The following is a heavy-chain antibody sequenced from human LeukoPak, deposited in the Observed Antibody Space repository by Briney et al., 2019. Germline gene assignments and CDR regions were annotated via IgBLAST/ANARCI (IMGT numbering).Heavy chain of an antibody. V-gene: IGHV3-53*01. CDR1: GLTVSSNY. CDR2: IYSGGST. D-gene: IGHD2/OR15-2a*01. CDR3: ARTRLIATYFDY. Sequence: PGGSLRLSCAASGLTVSSNYMSWVRQAPGKGLEWVSVIYSGGSTYYADSVKGRFTISRDNSKNTLYLQMNSLRAEDTAVYYCARTRLIATYFDYWGQGTLVTVSS. J-gene: IGHJ4*02.